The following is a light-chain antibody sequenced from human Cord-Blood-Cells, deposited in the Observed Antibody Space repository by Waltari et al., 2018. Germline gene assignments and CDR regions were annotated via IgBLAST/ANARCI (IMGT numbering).Light chain of an antibody. V-gene: IGLV2-14*03. J-gene: IGLJ1*01. CDR3: SSYTSSSTLV. CDR1: SSDVGGYKY. Sequence: QSALTQPASVSGSPAQSLTISCTGTSSDVGGYKYVSWYQQHPGKAPKLIIYDFSNRPSGVSNRFSGSKSGNTASLTISGLQAEDEADYYCSSYTSSSTLVFGTGTKVTVL. CDR2: DFS.